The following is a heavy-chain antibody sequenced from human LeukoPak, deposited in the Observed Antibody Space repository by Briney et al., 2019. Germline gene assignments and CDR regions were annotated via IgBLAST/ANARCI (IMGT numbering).Heavy chain of an antibody. Sequence: GGSLRLSCVGSGFTFTNAWMAWVRQTAGKGLEWVGRVKSKTDGGTTDYAAPVRGRFTISRDDSKNTVYLEPNSLRTEDTAVYYCVFDSSFWGQGTLVTVSS. D-gene: IGHD3-22*01. J-gene: IGHJ4*02. V-gene: IGHV3-15*01. CDR3: VFDSSF. CDR1: GFTFTNAW. CDR2: VKSKTDGGTT.